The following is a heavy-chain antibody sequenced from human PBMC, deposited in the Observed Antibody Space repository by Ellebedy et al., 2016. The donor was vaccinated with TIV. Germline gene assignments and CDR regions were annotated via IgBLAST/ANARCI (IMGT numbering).Heavy chain of an antibody. V-gene: IGHV6-1*01. Sequence: SETLSLTCVISGDSVSTDIGWNWIRQSPSRGLEWLGRTYYRSKWNNDYAVSLKSQITINPDTSKNLFSLQLNSVTPEDTAVYYCARGWFGSGMGVWGQGTTVTVSS. D-gene: IGHD3-10*01. J-gene: IGHJ6*02. CDR1: GDSVSTDIG. CDR3: ARGWFGSGMGV. CDR2: TYYRSKWNN.